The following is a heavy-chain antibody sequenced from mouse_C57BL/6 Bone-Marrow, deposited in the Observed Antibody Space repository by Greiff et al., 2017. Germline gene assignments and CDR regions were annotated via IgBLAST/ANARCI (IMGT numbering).Heavy chain of an antibody. V-gene: IGHV1-81*01. CDR3: ARNYYGNSYAMDY. CDR1: GYTFTSYG. CDR2: IYPRSGDT. Sequence: QVQLQESGAELARPGASVKLSCKASGYTFTSYGISWVKQRPGQGLEWIGEIYPRSGDTYYNEKFKGKATLTADKSSSTAYMELRSLTSEDSAVYFCARNYYGNSYAMDYWGQGTSVTVSS. D-gene: IGHD2-1*01. J-gene: IGHJ4*01.